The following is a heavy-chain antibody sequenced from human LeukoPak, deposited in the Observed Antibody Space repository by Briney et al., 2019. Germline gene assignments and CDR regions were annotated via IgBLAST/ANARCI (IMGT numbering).Heavy chain of an antibody. J-gene: IGHJ6*02. CDR1: GYTFTSYA. CDR3: ARRGWYSSGWYGDWYYYYGMDV. Sequence: ASVKVSCKASGYTFTSYAMHWVRQAPGQRLEWMGWINAGNGNTKYSQKFQGRVTITRDTSASTAYMELSSLRSEDTAVYYCARRGWYSSGWYGDWYYYYGMDVWGQGTTVTVSS. CDR2: INAGNGNT. V-gene: IGHV1-3*01. D-gene: IGHD6-19*01.